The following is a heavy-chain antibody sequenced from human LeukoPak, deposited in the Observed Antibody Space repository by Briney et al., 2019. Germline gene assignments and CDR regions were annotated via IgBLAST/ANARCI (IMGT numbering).Heavy chain of an antibody. CDR1: GFSFDDHT. CDR3: AMDMGEDILTTIAYHY. CDR2: ITWNCSKM. V-gene: IGHV3-9*01. D-gene: IGHD5-12*01. Sequence: AGSLRLTCAASGFSFDDHTMHWVRQAPWKGLEGVACITWNCSKMTYENFLYARVSNTKDNTNSSLHLQMNSLKPADTALYYCAMDMGEDILTTIAYHYWGRETRVTVSS. J-gene: IGHJ4*02.